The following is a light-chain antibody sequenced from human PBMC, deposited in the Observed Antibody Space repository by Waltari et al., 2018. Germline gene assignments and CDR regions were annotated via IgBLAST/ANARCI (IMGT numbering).Light chain of an antibody. Sequence: EIVMTQSPVTLSASPGESATLSCRASQSVGSDFGGYQQKPGQPPSLLIYGVSTRASGVPVRFSGSGSGADFTLTISSLQSEDFAIYYCLQYHIWPRTFGQGTKLEIK. CDR3: LQYHIWPRT. CDR2: GVS. J-gene: IGKJ2*01. V-gene: IGKV3-15*01. CDR1: QSVGSD.